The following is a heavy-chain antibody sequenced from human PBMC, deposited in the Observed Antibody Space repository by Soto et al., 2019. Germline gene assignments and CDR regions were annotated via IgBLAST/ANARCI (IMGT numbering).Heavy chain of an antibody. V-gene: IGHV3-30-3*01. CDR1: GFTFSSYA. D-gene: IGHD3-10*01. Sequence: QVPLVESGGGVVQPGRSLRLSCAASGFTFSSYAMHWVRQAPGKGLEWVAVISYDGSNKYYADSVKGRFTISRDHLTNTLYLQMIRLRAEDPAVCYSARGTGGYYSMDVWGQGTTLTVSS. CDR3: ARGTGGYYSMDV. J-gene: IGHJ6*02. CDR2: ISYDGSNK.